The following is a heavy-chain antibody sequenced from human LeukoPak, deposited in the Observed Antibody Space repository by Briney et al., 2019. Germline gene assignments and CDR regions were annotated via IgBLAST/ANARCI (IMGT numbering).Heavy chain of an antibody. CDR2: IYPGDSDT. D-gene: IGHD2-15*01. CDR3: ARRGSYCSGGSRRGNWFDP. J-gene: IGHJ5*02. V-gene: IGHV5-51*01. Sequence: GESLKISCKGSGYSFTSYWIGWVRQMPGKGLEWMGIIYPGDSDTRYSPSFQGQVTISADKSISTAYLQWSSLKASDTAMYYCARRGSYCSGGSRRGNWFDPWGQGTLVTVSS. CDR1: GYSFTSYW.